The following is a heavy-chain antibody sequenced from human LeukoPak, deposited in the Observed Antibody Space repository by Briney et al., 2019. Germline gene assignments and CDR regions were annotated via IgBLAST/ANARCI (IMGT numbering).Heavy chain of an antibody. CDR2: IYYSGST. CDR1: GGSISSGDYY. CDR3: ARDAAADYYYYGMDV. V-gene: IGHV4-30-4*01. J-gene: IGHJ6*02. Sequence: SETLSLTCTVSGGSISSGDYYWSWIRQPPGTGLEWIGYIYYSGSTYYNPSLKSRVTISVDTSKNQFSLKLSSVTAADTAVYYCARDAAADYYYYGMDVWGQGTTVTVSS. D-gene: IGHD6-13*01.